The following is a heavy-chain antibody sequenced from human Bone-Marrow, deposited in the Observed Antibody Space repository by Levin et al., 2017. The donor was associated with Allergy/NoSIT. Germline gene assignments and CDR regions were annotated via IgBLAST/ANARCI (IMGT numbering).Heavy chain of an antibody. D-gene: IGHD6-13*01. CDR2: ISGSGGST. Sequence: PGGSLRLSCAASGFTFSSYAMSWVRQAPGKGLEWVSAISGSGGSTYYADSVKGRFTISRDNSKNTLYLQMNSLRAEDTAVYYCAKDVAYSSSRPYYFDYWGQGTLVTVSS. V-gene: IGHV3-23*01. CDR1: GFTFSSYA. J-gene: IGHJ4*02. CDR3: AKDVAYSSSRPYYFDY.